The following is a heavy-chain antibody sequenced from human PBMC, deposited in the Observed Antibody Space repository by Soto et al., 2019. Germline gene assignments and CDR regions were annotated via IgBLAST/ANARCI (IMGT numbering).Heavy chain of an antibody. Sequence: ASVKVSCKASGYTFTGYYMHWVRHATGQGLEWMGWMNPNSGNTGYAQKFQGRVTMTRNTSISTAYMELSSLRSEDTAVYYCAREVIAAAGIFDYWGQGTLVTVSS. CDR2: MNPNSGNT. V-gene: IGHV1-8*01. J-gene: IGHJ4*02. CDR1: GYTFTGYY. CDR3: AREVIAAAGIFDY. D-gene: IGHD6-13*01.